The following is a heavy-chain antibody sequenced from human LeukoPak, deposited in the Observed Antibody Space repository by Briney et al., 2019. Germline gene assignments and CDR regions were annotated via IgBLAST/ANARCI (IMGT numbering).Heavy chain of an antibody. V-gene: IGHV1-69*04. J-gene: IGHJ4*02. CDR1: RSTFSSYA. CDR3: ARAPFSGYYDILTGYYLPRYYFDY. Sequence: SLKPSCKASRSTFSSYAISGVRQAPGQGLEWMVRIIPILGTANYAQKFKGRVTITSDKPTSTAYIELSSWRSQNPAVYSGARAPFSGYYDILTGYYLPRYYFDYWGQGTLVTVSS. D-gene: IGHD3-9*01. CDR2: IIPILGTA.